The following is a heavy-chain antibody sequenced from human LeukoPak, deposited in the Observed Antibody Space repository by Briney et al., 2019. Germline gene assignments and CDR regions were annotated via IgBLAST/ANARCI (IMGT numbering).Heavy chain of an antibody. CDR1: GGSISSYY. CDR3: ARHNWHDYVWGSYRDY. CDR2: IYYSGST. D-gene: IGHD3-16*02. J-gene: IGHJ4*02. V-gene: IGHV4-59*08. Sequence: SETLSLTCTVSGGSISSYYWSWIRQPPGKGLEWIGYIYYSGSTNYNPSLKSRVTISVDTSKNQFSLKLSSVTAADTAVYYCARHNWHDYVWGSYRDYWGRGTLVTVSS.